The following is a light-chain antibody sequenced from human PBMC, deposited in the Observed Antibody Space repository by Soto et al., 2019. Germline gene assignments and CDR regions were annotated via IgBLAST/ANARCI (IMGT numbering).Light chain of an antibody. CDR1: SSDVGGYHY. CDR3: SSYTNYTVV. CDR2: EVS. J-gene: IGLJ2*01. V-gene: IGLV2-14*01. Sequence: QSALTQPPSASESPGQSVTISCTGTSSDVGGYHYVSWYQHHPGRAPKLLIYEVSNRPSGVSNRFSGSKSGNTASLTISGLQPEDEADYFCSSYTNYTVVFGGGTKVTVL.